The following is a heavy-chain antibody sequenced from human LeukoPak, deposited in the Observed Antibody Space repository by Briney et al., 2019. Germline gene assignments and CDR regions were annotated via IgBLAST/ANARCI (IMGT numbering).Heavy chain of an antibody. D-gene: IGHD6-19*01. V-gene: IGHV4-61*01. CDR3: AASYSSGWHNWFDP. Sequence: SETLSLTCTASGGSISSNSYYWNWIRQPPGKGLEWIGYIYYSGSTNYNPSLKSRVTISVDTSKNQFSLKLSSVTAADTAVYYCAASYSSGWHNWFDPWGQGTLVTVSS. CDR1: GGSISSNSYY. CDR2: IYYSGST. J-gene: IGHJ5*02.